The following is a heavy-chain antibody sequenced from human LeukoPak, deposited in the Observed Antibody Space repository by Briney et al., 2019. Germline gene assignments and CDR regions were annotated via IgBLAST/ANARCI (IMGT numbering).Heavy chain of an antibody. D-gene: IGHD2-15*01. CDR2: IYPGDSDT. CDR1: GYIFTSYW. Sequence: GESLKISCKGSGYIFTSYWIGWVRQMPGRGLVWMGIIYPGDSDTRYSPSFQGQVTISADKSISTAYLQWSSLKASDTAMYYCARLRYCSSGSCYGLDYWGQGTLVSVSS. J-gene: IGHJ4*02. CDR3: ARLRYCSSGSCYGLDY. V-gene: IGHV5-51*01.